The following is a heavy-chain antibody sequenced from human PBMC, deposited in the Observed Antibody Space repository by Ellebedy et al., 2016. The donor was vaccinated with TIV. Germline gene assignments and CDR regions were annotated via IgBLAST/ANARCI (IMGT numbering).Heavy chain of an antibody. J-gene: IGHJ4*02. CDR2: IKGDGSAI. Sequence: GESLKISXPSPGFSFSSNWMNWLLQSPWQGLVWVANIKGDGSAILYVDSVKGRFTISRDNSKNTLYLQMNSLRAEDTAVDYCAKVPYYGSGSSPRHFDYWGQGTLVTVSS. CDR3: AKVPYYGSGSSPRHFDY. CDR1: GFSFSSNW. V-gene: IGHV3-7*03. D-gene: IGHD3-10*01.